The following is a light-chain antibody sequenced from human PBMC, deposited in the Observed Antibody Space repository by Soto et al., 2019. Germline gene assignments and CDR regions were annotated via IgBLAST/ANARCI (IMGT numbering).Light chain of an antibody. Sequence: QSVLTKPASVSGSPGQSITISCTGTSSDVGGYNYVSWYQQHPGKAPKLMIYEVTNRPSGVSNRFSGSKSGNTASLTISGVQAEDEADYYCSSYTRSSLYVFGTGTKVTVL. CDR3: SSYTRSSLYV. CDR1: SSDVGGYNY. CDR2: EVT. V-gene: IGLV2-14*01. J-gene: IGLJ1*01.